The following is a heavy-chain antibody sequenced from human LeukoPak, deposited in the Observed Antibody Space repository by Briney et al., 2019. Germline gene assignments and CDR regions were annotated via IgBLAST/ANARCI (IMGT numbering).Heavy chain of an antibody. D-gene: IGHD3-9*01. CDR3: ARLTLGYYDILTGLNLAFDY. V-gene: IGHV3-23*01. CDR1: GFTFSTYA. J-gene: IGHJ4*02. CDR2: ISGSGGST. Sequence: GGSLRLSCAASGFTFSTYAMSWVRQAPGKGLVWVSAISGSGGSTYYADSVKGRFTISRDNAKNSLYLQMNSLRAEDTAVYYCARLTLGYYDILTGLNLAFDYWGQGTLVTVSS.